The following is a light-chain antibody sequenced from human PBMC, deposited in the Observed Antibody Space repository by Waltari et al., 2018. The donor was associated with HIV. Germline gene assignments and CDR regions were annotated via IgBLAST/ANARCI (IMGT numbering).Light chain of an antibody. CDR3: SSYAGSDSPYV. V-gene: IGLV2-8*01. CDR1: SSDVGGYNY. CDR2: DVN. Sequence: QSALTQPPSASGSPGQSVTIFCTGTSSDVGGYNYVSWYQQHPDKAPKLIIFDVNKRPSVVPDRFSGSKSGNTASLTVSGLQAVDEADYYCSSYAGSDSPYVFGSGTTVTVL. J-gene: IGLJ1*01.